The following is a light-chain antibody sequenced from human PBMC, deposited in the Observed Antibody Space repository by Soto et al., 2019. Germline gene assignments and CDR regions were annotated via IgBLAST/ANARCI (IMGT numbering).Light chain of an antibody. J-gene: IGKJ1*01. CDR1: QNVNSNS. Sequence: EIVLTQSPGTLSLSPGERATLSCRASQNVNSNSLAWYRQKPGQAPRLLIYAASSRVSGIRDRYSGSGSGTDFTLTISRLEPEDSAVFYCQQYGASPLTFGQGTRVEIK. CDR3: QQYGASPLT. V-gene: IGKV3-20*01. CDR2: AAS.